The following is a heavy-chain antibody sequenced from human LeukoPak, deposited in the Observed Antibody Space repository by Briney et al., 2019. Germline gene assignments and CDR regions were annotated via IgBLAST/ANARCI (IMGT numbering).Heavy chain of an antibody. J-gene: IGHJ4*02. Sequence: GGSLRLSCAASGFTFSSYAMHWVRQAPGKGLEWVAVISYDGSNKYYADSVKGRFTISRDNSKNTLYLQMNSLRAEDTAVYYCASLNDYSNYPSDYWGQGTLVTVSS. CDR1: GFTFSSYA. CDR3: ASLNDYSNYPSDY. D-gene: IGHD4-11*01. CDR2: ISYDGSNK. V-gene: IGHV3-30-3*02.